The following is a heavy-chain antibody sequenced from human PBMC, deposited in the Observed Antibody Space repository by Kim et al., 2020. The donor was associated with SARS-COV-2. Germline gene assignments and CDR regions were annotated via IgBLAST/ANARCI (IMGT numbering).Heavy chain of an antibody. CDR3: ARVKGYRDV. J-gene: IGHJ6*02. Sequence: GGSLRLSCTASGFTFSSYWMSWVRQAPGKGLEWVANIKQDGSEKYYVDSVKGRFTISRDNAKDSLYLEMNSLRAEDTAVYYCARVKGYRDVWGQGTTVIVSS. CDR2: IKQDGSEK. V-gene: IGHV3-7*01. D-gene: IGHD5-12*01. CDR1: GFTFSSYW.